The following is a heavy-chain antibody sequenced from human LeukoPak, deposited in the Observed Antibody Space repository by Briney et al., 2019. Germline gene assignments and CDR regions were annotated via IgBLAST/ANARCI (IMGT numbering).Heavy chain of an antibody. CDR3: ARDSLVATIAWNY. CDR2: IYYSGST. V-gene: IGHV4-30-4*07. J-gene: IGHJ4*02. Sequence: PSETLSLTCAVSGGSISSGGYSWSWTRQPPGKGLEWIGYIYYSGSTYYNPSLKSRVTISVDTSKNQFSLKLSSVTAADTAVYYCARDSLVATIAWNYWGQGTLVTVSS. D-gene: IGHD5-12*01. CDR1: GGSISSGGYS.